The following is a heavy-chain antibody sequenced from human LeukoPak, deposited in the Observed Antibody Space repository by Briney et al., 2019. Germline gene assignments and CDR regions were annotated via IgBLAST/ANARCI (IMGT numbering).Heavy chain of an antibody. CDR2: IIPILGIA. V-gene: IGHV1-69*04. Sequence: SVKVSCKASGGTFSSYAISWVRQAPGQGLEWMGRIIPILGIANYAQEFQGRVTITADKSTSTAYMELSSLRSEDTAVYYCARDQPYYGSGSQMFDYWGQGTLVTVSS. CDR3: ARDQPYYGSGSQMFDY. J-gene: IGHJ4*02. D-gene: IGHD3-10*01. CDR1: GGTFSSYA.